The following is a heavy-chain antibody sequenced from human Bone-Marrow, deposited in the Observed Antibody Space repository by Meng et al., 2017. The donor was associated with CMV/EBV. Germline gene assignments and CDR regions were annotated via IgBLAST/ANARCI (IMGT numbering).Heavy chain of an antibody. CDR3: ATDLHCSSTNWYKRGHYYYAMDV. V-gene: IGHV1-24*01. J-gene: IGHJ6*02. CDR2: FDPEDGET. Sequence: ASVKVSCKVSGYTLTELSMHWVRQAPGKGLEWMGGFDPEDGETSYAQKFQGRVTMTEDTSTDTAYMEMSSLTSEDTAVYYCATDLHCSSTNWYKRGHYYYAMDVWGQGTAVTVSS. D-gene: IGHD2-2*01. CDR1: GYTLTELS.